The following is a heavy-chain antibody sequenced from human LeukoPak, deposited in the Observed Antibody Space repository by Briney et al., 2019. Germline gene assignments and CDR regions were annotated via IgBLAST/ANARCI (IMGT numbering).Heavy chain of an antibody. J-gene: IGHJ6*03. D-gene: IGHD6-13*01. CDR3: ARVSFTADGFTGTLRVLRDYYYMDV. CDR2: ISSSGTTM. CDR1: GFRFSDYY. Sequence: PGGSLRLSCAASGFRFSDYYMTWVRQAPGKGLEWLSYISSSGTTMYYADSVKGRFTISRDNAKNSVYLQMSSLRAEDTAVYYCARVSFTADGFTGTLRVLRDYYYMDVWGKGSTVTVSS. V-gene: IGHV3-11*04.